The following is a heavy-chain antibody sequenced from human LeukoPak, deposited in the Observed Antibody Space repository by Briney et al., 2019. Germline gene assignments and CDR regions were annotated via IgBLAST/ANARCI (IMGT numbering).Heavy chain of an antibody. J-gene: IGHJ6*03. CDR1: GFTFSSYE. CDR2: ISSSGSTI. D-gene: IGHD6-13*01. CDR3: ARAFQELPQLYYYYYMDV. V-gene: IGHV3-48*03. Sequence: PGGSLRLSXAASGFTFSSYEMNWVRQAPGKGLEWVSYISSSGSTIYYADSVNGRFTISRDNAKNSLYLQMNSLRAEDTAVYYCARAFQELPQLYYYYYMDVWGKGTTVTVSS.